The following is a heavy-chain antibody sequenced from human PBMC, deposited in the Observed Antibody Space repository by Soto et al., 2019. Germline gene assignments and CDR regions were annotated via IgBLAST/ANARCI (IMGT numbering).Heavy chain of an antibody. J-gene: IGHJ4*02. CDR3: AKGSVSGSYYNVAGY. Sequence: EVPLLASGGGLVQPGGSLRLSCAASGFTFSSYAMSWVRQAPGKGLEWVSAISGSGGSTYYSDSVKGRYTISRDNSKNTMYLQMNSLSAEDTAVYYCAKGSVSGSYYNVAGYWGQGTLVTGSS. CDR1: GFTFSSYA. CDR2: ISGSGGST. D-gene: IGHD3-10*01. V-gene: IGHV3-23*01.